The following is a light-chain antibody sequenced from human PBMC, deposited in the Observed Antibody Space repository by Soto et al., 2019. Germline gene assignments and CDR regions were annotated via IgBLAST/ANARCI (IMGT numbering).Light chain of an antibody. CDR1: TSKIGSNT. J-gene: IGLJ3*02. CDR3: RACDDALNGWV. Sequence: QAVLTQPPSASGTPGQTVTISCSGGTSKIGSNTINWYQHLPGMAPKLLIYSNNQRPSGVPDRFSGSKSGTSASLAISRLQSEDEADFYCRACDDALNGWVFGGGTNLTVL. CDR2: SNN. V-gene: IGLV1-44*01.